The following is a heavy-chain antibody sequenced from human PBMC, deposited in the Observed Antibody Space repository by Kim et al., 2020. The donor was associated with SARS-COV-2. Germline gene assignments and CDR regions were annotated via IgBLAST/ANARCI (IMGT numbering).Heavy chain of an antibody. V-gene: IGHV3-66*01. CDR3: ARDPSSSWRFDY. J-gene: IGHJ4*02. CDR1: GFTVSSNY. Sequence: GGSLRLSCAASGFTVSSNYMSWVRQAPGKGLEWVSVIYSGGSTYYADSVKGRFTISRDNSKNTLYLQMNSLRAEDTAVYYCARDPSSSWRFDYWGQGTVVTVSS. D-gene: IGHD6-13*01. CDR2: IYSGGST.